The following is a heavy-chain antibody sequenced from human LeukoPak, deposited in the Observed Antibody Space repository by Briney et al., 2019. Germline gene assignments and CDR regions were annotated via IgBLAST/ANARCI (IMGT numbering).Heavy chain of an antibody. D-gene: IGHD5-24*01. J-gene: IGHJ6*03. Sequence: GGSLRLSCAITFKNYAVTWVRQAPGKGLEWVSSISGRGIETYYADSVQGRFTISKDTSGSTVFLQMSSLRADDTAVYYCAKALREGHRPVYTYYYMAVWGQGTTVTVSS. V-gene: IGHV3-23*01. CDR3: AKALREGHRPVYTYYYMAV. CDR1: TFKNYA. CDR2: ISGRGIET.